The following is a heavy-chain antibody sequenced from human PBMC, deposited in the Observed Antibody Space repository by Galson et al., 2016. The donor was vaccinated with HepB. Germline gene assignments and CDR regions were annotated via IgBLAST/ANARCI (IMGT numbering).Heavy chain of an antibody. Sequence: SLRLSCATSGFIFSSYAMHWVRQAPGKGLEWVAVIWHNGSLKYYADSVKGRFTISRDNSKNMLHLQMNGLRVEDTAVYYCAGAFYYGSSGWGPAALAFWGQGTVVTVSS. CDR1: GFIFSSYA. D-gene: IGHD3-22*01. J-gene: IGHJ3*01. CDR2: IWHNGSLK. V-gene: IGHV3-33*01. CDR3: AGAFYYGSSGWGPAALAF.